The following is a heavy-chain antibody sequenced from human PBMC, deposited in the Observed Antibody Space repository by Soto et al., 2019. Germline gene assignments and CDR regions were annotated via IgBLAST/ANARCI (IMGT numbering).Heavy chain of an antibody. V-gene: IGHV6-1*01. CDR1: GDGVSSNSAA. Sequence: SQTLSLTCAISGDGVSSNSAAWNWIRQSPSRGLEWLGRTYYRSKWYNDYAVSVKSRITINPDTSKNQFSLQLNSVTPEDTAVYYCARDLSIAAAGKVTYYYYYYYGMDVWGQGTTVTVSS. CDR2: TYYRSKWYN. J-gene: IGHJ6*02. D-gene: IGHD6-13*01. CDR3: ARDLSIAAAGKVTYYYYYYYGMDV.